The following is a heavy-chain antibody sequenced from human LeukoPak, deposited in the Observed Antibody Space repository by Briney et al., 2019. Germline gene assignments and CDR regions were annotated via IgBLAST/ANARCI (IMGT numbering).Heavy chain of an antibody. V-gene: IGHV3-66*02. CDR2: IYSGGST. CDR1: GFTVSNNY. Sequence: GGSLRLSCAASGFTVSNNYMSWVRQAPGKRLEWVSVIYSGGSTYYADSVKGRFTISRENSKNTVSLQMNSLRPEDTAVYYCYQLGTFDIWGQGTMVTVSS. D-gene: IGHD2-2*01. J-gene: IGHJ3*02. CDR3: YQLGTFDI.